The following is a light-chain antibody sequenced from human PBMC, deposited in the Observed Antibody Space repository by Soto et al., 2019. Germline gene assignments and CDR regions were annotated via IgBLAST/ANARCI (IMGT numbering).Light chain of an antibody. Sequence: QSVLTQPPSASGTPGQRVTISCSGSSSNIGSNYVYWYQQLPGTAPKLLIYRNNQRPSGVPDQFSGSKSGTSASLAISGLRSEDEADYYCAAWDDSLRGVFGGGTKLTVL. V-gene: IGLV1-47*01. CDR2: RNN. J-gene: IGLJ2*01. CDR1: SSNIGSNY. CDR3: AAWDDSLRGV.